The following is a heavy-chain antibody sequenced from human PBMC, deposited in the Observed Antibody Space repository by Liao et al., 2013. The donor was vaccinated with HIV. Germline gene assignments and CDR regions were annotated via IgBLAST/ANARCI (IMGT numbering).Heavy chain of an antibody. CDR3: ATTDQYYDFWNGYENWFDP. Sequence: QLQLQESGPGLVKPSETLSLTCTFSGGSISNYYWSWIRQPAGKGLEWIGRIYSSGSANYNPSLKSRVTMSVDTSKNQFSLKLSSVTAADTAVYYCATTDQYYDFWNGYENWFDPWGQGTLVTVSS. D-gene: IGHD3-3*01. CDR1: GGSISNYY. V-gene: IGHV4-4*07. J-gene: IGHJ5*02. CDR2: IYSSGSA.